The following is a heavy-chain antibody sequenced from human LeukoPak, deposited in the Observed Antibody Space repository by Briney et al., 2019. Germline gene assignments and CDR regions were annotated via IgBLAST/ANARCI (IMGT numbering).Heavy chain of an antibody. V-gene: IGHV3-53*01. J-gene: IGHJ4*02. D-gene: IGHD2-2*02. CDR3: AKGLYCSSTSCYSGYYFDY. Sequence: PGGSLRLSCAASGFTVSSNYMSWVRQAPGKGLKWVSVIYSGGSTYYADSVKGRFTISRDSAKNSLYLQMNSLRAEDTAVYYCAKGLYCSSTSCYSGYYFDYWGQGTLVTVSS. CDR1: GFTVSSNY. CDR2: IYSGGST.